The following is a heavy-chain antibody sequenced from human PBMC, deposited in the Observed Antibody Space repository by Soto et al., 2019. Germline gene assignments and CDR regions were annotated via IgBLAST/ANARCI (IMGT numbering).Heavy chain of an antibody. CDR2: INAGNGKT. D-gene: IGHD1-26*01. Sequence: QVQLVQSGAEVEKPGASVKDSCKASGYTFNSYVLHWVRQAPGQRLEWMGWINAGNGKTKYSQKLQGRLAFARDTSASTAYMELSSLRSEDTAVYYCARYNVGGELHKGELEYWGQGTLVTVSS. V-gene: IGHV1-3*01. CDR1: GYTFNSYV. J-gene: IGHJ4*02. CDR3: ARYNVGGELHKGELEY.